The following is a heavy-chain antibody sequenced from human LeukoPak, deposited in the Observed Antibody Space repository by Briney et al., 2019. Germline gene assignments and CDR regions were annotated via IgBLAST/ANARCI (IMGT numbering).Heavy chain of an antibody. D-gene: IGHD3-16*01. V-gene: IGHV4-38-2*02. CDR2: IYYSGST. J-gene: IGHJ4*02. CDR1: GYSISSGYY. Sequence: PSETLSLTCTVSGYSISSGYYWGWIRQPPGKGLEWIGYIYYSGSTNYNPSLKSRVTISVDTSKNQFSLKLSSVTAADTAVYYCARFANGGGAANQRAYFDYWGQGTLVTVSS. CDR3: ARFANGGGAANQRAYFDY.